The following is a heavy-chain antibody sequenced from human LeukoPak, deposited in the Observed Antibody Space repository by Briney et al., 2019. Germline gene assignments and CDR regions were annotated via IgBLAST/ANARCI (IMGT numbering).Heavy chain of an antibody. CDR3: ARRSGYCSNNIRYSDDAFDI. CDR1: GYIFTTYC. V-gene: IGHV5-51*01. D-gene: IGHD2-2*03. Sequence: GESLKISCEASGYIFTTYCIAWVRQMPGKGLECMAIVCPGDSNTRYSPSFQGQVTISADKSISTAYLQWSSLKASDTAMYYCARRSGYCSNNIRYSDDAFDIWGQGTMVTVSS. J-gene: IGHJ3*02. CDR2: VCPGDSNT.